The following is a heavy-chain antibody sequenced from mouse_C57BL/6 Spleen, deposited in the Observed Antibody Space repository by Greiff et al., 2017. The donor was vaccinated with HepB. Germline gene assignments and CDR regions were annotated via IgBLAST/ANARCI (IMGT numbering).Heavy chain of an antibody. Sequence: EVKLMESGPGLVKPSQSLSLTCSVTGYSITSGYYWNWIRQFPGNKLEWMGYISYDGSNNYNPSLKNRISITRDTSKNQFFLKLNSVTTEDTATYYCASSYSNYEAWFAYWGQGTLVTVSA. V-gene: IGHV3-6*01. CDR3: ASSYSNYEAWFAY. J-gene: IGHJ3*01. D-gene: IGHD2-5*01. CDR2: ISYDGSN. CDR1: GYSITSGYY.